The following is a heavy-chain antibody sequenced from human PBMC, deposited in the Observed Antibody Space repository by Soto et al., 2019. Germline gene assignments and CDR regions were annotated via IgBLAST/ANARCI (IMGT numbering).Heavy chain of an antibody. CDR1: GGTFSSSA. CDR2: IMPIFRTP. J-gene: IGHJ6*02. D-gene: IGHD3-3*02. Sequence: QVQLVQSGAEVRKPGSSVQLSCKASGGTFSSSAFSWVRQAPGQGHERMGGIMPIFRTPDYAQKFQGSVTFSADDSTSTGYMELSSLRSEDTAIYFWARDKDRQLLGGNSYYVMDVWGQGTAVTVSS. V-gene: IGHV1-69*12. CDR3: ARDKDRQLLGGNSYYVMDV.